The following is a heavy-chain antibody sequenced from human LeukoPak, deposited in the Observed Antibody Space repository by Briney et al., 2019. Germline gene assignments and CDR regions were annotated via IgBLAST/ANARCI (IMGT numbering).Heavy chain of an antibody. CDR2: ISWNSGSI. V-gene: IGHV3-9*01. J-gene: IGHJ6*03. Sequence: GGSLRLSCAASGFTFDDYAMHWVRQAPGKGLEWVSGISWNSGSIGYADSVKGRFTISRDNSKNTLYLQKSSLRAEDTAVYYCAKDPNYYDSSGYYYYYYYYMDVWGKGTTVTISS. CDR3: AKDPNYYDSSGYYYYYYYYMDV. D-gene: IGHD3-22*01. CDR1: GFTFDDYA.